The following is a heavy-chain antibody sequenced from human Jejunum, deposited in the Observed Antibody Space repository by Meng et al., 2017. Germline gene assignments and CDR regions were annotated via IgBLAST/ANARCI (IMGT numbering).Heavy chain of an antibody. J-gene: IGHJ5*02. CDR2: ISWNSGSI. V-gene: IGHV3-9*01. D-gene: IGHD2-2*01. CDR1: GFTFDDYA. Sequence: GGSLRLSCAASGFTFDDYAMHWVRQAPGKGLEWVSGISWNSGSIGYADSVKGRFTISRDNAKNSLYLQMNSLRAEDTALYYCAKDALYCSSTSCSNWFDPWGQGNLVTVSS. CDR3: AKDALYCSSTSCSNWFDP.